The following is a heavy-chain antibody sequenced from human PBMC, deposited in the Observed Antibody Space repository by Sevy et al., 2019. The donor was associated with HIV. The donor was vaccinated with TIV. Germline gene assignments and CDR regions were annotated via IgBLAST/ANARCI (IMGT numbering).Heavy chain of an antibody. J-gene: IGHJ4*02. CDR1: GFTFSSYG. V-gene: IGHV3-33*01. CDR3: ASEGSSGYLFDY. D-gene: IGHD3-22*01. Sequence: GGSLRLSCAASGFTFSSYGMHWVRQAPGKGLEWVAVIWYDGSNKYYADSVKGRFTISRDNSKNTLYLQMNSLRAEDTAVYYCASEGSSGYLFDYWGQGTLVTVSS. CDR2: IWYDGSNK.